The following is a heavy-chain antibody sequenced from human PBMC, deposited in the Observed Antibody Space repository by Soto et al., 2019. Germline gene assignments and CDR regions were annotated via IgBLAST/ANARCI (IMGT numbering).Heavy chain of an antibody. V-gene: IGHV3-73*01. CDR1: GFTFSASA. Sequence: AALRLSSAASGFTFSASALHWVRQASGKGLEWVGRIRSKANSYATAYAASVKGRFTISRDDSKNTAYLQMNSLKTEDTAVYYCTRHPPSHYDILTGLWGHG. CDR2: IRSKANSYAT. D-gene: IGHD3-9*01. CDR3: TRHPPSHYDILTGL. J-gene: IGHJ2*01.